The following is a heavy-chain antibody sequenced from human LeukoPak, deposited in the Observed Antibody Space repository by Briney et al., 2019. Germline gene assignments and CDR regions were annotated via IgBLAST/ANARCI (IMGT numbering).Heavy chain of an antibody. Sequence: GGSLRLSCVGSGFTFRSHAMSWVRQAPEKGLEFVSGIYENGGTTYYADSVKGRFTISRDNSKNTLYLQMNSLRAEDTAVYSCAKEPFRGYYDSSGYYDYWGQGTLVTVSS. V-gene: IGHV3-23*01. CDR1: GFTFRSHA. CDR2: IYENGGTT. J-gene: IGHJ4*02. CDR3: AKEPFRGYYDSSGYYDY. D-gene: IGHD3-22*01.